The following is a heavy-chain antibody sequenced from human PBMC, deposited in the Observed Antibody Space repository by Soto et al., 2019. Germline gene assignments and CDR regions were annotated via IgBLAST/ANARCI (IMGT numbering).Heavy chain of an antibody. CDR3: ARIIVVVPAASYGMDV. Sequence: AGGSLRLSCAASGFTFSSYEMNWVRQAPGKGLEWVSYISSSGSTIYYADSVKGRFTISRDNAKNSLYLQMNSLRAEDTAVYYCARIIVVVPAASYGMDVWGQGTTVTVSS. CDR1: GFTFSSYE. D-gene: IGHD2-2*01. V-gene: IGHV3-48*03. J-gene: IGHJ6*02. CDR2: ISSSGSTI.